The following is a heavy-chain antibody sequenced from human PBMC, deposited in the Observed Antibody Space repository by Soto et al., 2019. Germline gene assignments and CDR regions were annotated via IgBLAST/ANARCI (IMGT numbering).Heavy chain of an antibody. CDR1: GYTFTSYG. J-gene: IGHJ5*02. D-gene: IGHD2-2*01. CDR3: ARDLGAPGIVVVPAAISWFDP. Sequence: QVQLVQSGAEVKKPGASVKVSCKASGYTFTSYGISWVRQAPGQGLEWMGWISAYNGNTNYAQKVQGRVTMTTDTSTSTAYMELRSLRSDDTAVYYCARDLGAPGIVVVPAAISWFDPWGQGTLVTVSS. CDR2: ISAYNGNT. V-gene: IGHV1-18*01.